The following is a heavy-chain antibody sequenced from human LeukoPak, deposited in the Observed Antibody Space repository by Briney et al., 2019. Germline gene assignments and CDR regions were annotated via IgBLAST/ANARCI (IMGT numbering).Heavy chain of an antibody. J-gene: IGHJ6*02. CDR1: GGSFSGYY. CDR2: INHSGST. Sequence: SETLSLTCAVYGGSFSGYYWSWIRQPPGKGLEWIGEINHSGSTNYNPSLKSRVTISVDTSKNQFSLKLSSVTAADTAVYYCAKLEGWNYDYYGMDVWGQGTTVTVSS. V-gene: IGHV4-34*01. D-gene: IGHD6-19*01. CDR3: AKLEGWNYDYYGMDV.